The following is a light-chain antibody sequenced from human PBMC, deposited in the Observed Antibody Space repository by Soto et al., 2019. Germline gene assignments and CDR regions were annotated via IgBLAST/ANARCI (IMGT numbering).Light chain of an antibody. J-gene: IGKJ4*01. V-gene: IGKV3-11*01. CDR1: QNVRSY. CDR3: QQRSNWPGT. CDR2: DAS. Sequence: TQSPSALSASVGDRVTLTCRASQNVRSYLAWYQQRPGQAPRLLIYDASTRATGIPARFSGSGSGTDFTLSISSLEPEDFAVYYCQQRSNWPGTFGGGTKVEIK.